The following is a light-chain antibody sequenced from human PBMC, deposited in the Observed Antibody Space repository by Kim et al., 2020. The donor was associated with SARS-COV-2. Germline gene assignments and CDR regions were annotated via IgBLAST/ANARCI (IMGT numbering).Light chain of an antibody. Sequence: DIQMTQSPPTLSAYVGDRVIITCRASQSVGNYLAWYQQKPGKAPELLIYQASSLKSGVPLRFSGSGSGTEFTLTISSLQPDDFATYYCQQYNGYSTFGPGTKVDIK. CDR2: QAS. CDR3: QQYNGYST. V-gene: IGKV1-5*03. CDR1: QSVGNY. J-gene: IGKJ3*01.